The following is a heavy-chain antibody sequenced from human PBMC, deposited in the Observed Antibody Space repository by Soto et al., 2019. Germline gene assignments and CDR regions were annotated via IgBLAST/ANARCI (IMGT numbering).Heavy chain of an antibody. J-gene: IGHJ5*02. Sequence: SEILSLTCSVSGGSVRTYYWSWIRQPAGKGLEWIGRIYSTGSGNYNPSLRSRVTMSVDTSSNQISLRLSSVTAADTAVYYCARDEYYDSNNWFDPWGQGTLVTVSS. CDR2: IYSTGSG. CDR3: ARDEYYDSNNWFDP. D-gene: IGHD3-22*01. CDR1: GGSVRTYY. V-gene: IGHV4-4*07.